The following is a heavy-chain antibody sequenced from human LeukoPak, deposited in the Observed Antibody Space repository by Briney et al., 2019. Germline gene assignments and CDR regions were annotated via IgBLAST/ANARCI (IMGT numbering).Heavy chain of an antibody. CDR2: ISSSSSYI. J-gene: IGHJ4*02. V-gene: IGHV3-21*04. CDR1: GFTFSSYS. D-gene: IGHD3-10*01. CDR3: ARDYYGSGSYFDY. Sequence: GGSLRLSCAASGFTFSSYSMNWVRQAPGKGLEWVSSISSSSSYIYYADSVKGRFTISRDNAKNSLYLQLNSLRAEDTAVYYCARDYYGSGSYFDYWGQGALVTVSS.